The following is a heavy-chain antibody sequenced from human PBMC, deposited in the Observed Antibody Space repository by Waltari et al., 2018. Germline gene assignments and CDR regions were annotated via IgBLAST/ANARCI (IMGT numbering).Heavy chain of an antibody. Sequence: QVQLVESGGGVVQPGRSLRLSCAASGFTFSSFGMPWVRQAPGKGPEWVAVISYDGSNKYYADSVKGRFTISRDNSKNTLYLQMNSLRAEDTAVYYCAKGSKYCSGGSCYSGWYFDLWGRGTLVTVSS. V-gene: IGHV3-30*18. D-gene: IGHD2-15*01. CDR2: ISYDGSNK. CDR1: GFTFSSFG. J-gene: IGHJ2*01. CDR3: AKGSKYCSGGSCYSGWYFDL.